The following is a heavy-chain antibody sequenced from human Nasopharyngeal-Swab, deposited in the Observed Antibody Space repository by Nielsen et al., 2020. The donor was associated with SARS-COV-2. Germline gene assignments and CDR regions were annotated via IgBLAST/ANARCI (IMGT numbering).Heavy chain of an antibody. CDR1: GFTFSSYG. D-gene: IGHD3-10*01. CDR3: AREGRFGELANAFDI. CDR2: IWYDGSNK. Sequence: GESLKISCAASGFTFSSYGMHWVRQAPGKGLEWVAVIWYDGSNKYYADSVKGRFTISRDNSKNTLYLQMNSLRAEDTAVYYCAREGRFGELANAFDIWGQGTMVTVSS. V-gene: IGHV3-33*01. J-gene: IGHJ3*02.